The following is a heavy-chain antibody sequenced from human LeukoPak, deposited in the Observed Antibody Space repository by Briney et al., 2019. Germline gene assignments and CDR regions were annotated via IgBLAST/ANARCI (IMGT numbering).Heavy chain of an antibody. Sequence: SETLSLTCTVSGGSISSGSYYWSWIRQPAGKGLEWIGRIYTSGSTNYNPSLESRVTISVDTSKNQFSLKLSSVTAADTAVYYCAREWSDYGGNHFDYWGQGTLVTVSS. CDR1: GGSISSGSYY. CDR2: IYTSGST. J-gene: IGHJ4*02. V-gene: IGHV4-61*02. CDR3: AREWSDYGGNHFDY. D-gene: IGHD4-23*01.